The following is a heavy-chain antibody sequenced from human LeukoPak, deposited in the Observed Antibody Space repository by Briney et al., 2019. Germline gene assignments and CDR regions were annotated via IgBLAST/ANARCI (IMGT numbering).Heavy chain of an antibody. CDR3: AKVAGDPYYFDY. CDR2: FDPEDGET. CDR1: GGTFSSYA. D-gene: IGHD6-19*01. J-gene: IGHJ4*02. Sequence: GASVKVSCKASGGTFSSYAISWVRQAPGKGLEWMGGFDPEDGETIYVQKFQGRVTMTEDTSTGTAYMELSSLRSEDTAVYYCAKVAGDPYYFDYWGQGTLVTVSS. V-gene: IGHV1-24*01.